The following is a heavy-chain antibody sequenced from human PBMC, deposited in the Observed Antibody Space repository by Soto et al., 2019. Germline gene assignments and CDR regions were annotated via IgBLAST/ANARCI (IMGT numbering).Heavy chain of an antibody. CDR3: ARSYDFWSAHYFDY. Sequence: PSETLSLTCTVSGGSISSYYWSWIRQPPGKGLEWIGYIYYSGSTNYNPSLKSRVTISVDTSKNQFSLKLSSVTAADTAVYYCARSYDFWSAHYFDYCGEGTLVTVSS. CDR1: GGSISSYY. J-gene: IGHJ4*02. V-gene: IGHV4-59*08. CDR2: IYYSGST. D-gene: IGHD3-3*01.